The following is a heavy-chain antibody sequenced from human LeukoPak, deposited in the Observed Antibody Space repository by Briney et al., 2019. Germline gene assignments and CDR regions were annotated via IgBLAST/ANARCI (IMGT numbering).Heavy chain of an antibody. CDR3: ARGTIFGVVIDPYYFDY. CDR1: GGSISSGDYY. J-gene: IGHJ4*02. CDR2: IYYSGST. D-gene: IGHD3-3*01. V-gene: IGHV4-30-4*08. Sequence: SETLSFTCTVSGGSISSGDYYWSWIRQPPGKGLEWIGYIYYSGSTYYNPSLKSRVTISVDTSKNQFSLKLSSVTAADTAVYYCARGTIFGVVIDPYYFDYWGQGTLVTVSS.